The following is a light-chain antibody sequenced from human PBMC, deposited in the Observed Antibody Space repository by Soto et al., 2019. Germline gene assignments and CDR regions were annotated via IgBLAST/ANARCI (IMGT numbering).Light chain of an antibody. CDR2: EVT. V-gene: IGLV2-8*01. Sequence: QSVLTQSPSASGSPGQSVTISCTGTSSDVGGYDYVSWYQQRPGKAPKLMIYEVTIRPSGVSDRFSGSKSGNTASLTVSGLQAEDEADYYCSSYTGGNPSYVFGTGTKVTVL. J-gene: IGLJ1*01. CDR1: SSDVGGYDY. CDR3: SSYTGGNPSYV.